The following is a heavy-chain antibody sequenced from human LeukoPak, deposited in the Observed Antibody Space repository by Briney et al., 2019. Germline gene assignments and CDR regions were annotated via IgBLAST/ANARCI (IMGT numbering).Heavy chain of an antibody. D-gene: IGHD6-6*01. J-gene: IGHJ5*02. CDR2: VYPGDSDT. CDR3: AREKYSSSSRWFDP. V-gene: IGHV5-51*01. Sequence: GESLKISCKGSGYRFTSYWIGWVRQMPGKGLEWMGIVYPGDSDTRYSPSFQGQVTISADKSISTAYLQWSSLKASDTAMYYCAREKYSSSSRWFDPWGQGTLVTVSS. CDR1: GYRFTSYW.